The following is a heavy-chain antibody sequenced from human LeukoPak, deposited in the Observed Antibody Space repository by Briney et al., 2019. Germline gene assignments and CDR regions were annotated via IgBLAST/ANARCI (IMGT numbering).Heavy chain of an antibody. CDR3: VSLGYSSSFVRY. D-gene: IGHD4-11*01. CDR2: ISYDGGNK. CDR1: GFTFSRSA. Sequence: GGSLRLSCAASGFTFSRSAMHWVRQAPGKGLEWVAIISYDGGNKYYADSVKGRFTISRDNSKNTLYLQMNSLRAEDTAVYFCVSLGYSSSFVRYWGQGTLVTVSS. V-gene: IGHV3-30*04. J-gene: IGHJ4*02.